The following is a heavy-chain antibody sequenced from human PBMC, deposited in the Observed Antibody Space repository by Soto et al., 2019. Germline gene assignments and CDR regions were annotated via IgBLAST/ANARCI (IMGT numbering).Heavy chain of an antibody. CDR2: IIPIFGTA. CDR3: AGRTYYYDSPLGYFDY. D-gene: IGHD3-22*01. J-gene: IGHJ4*02. Sequence: SVKVSCKASGGTFSSYAISWVRQAPGQGLEWMGGIIPIFGTANYAQKFQGRVTITADESTSTAYMELSSLRSEDTAVYYCAGRTYYYDSPLGYFDYWGQGTLVTVSS. CDR1: GGTFSSYA. V-gene: IGHV1-69*13.